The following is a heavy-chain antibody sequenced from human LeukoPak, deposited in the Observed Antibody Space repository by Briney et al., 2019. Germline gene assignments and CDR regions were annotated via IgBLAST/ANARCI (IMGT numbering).Heavy chain of an antibody. D-gene: IGHD3-16*01. CDR3: ARPAYTAAYDL. V-gene: IGHV3-74*01. Sequence: GGSLRLSCAASGFTFSAYWMHWVRQAPGKGLVWVSRINSDGFSIAYADSVKGRFTISRDNAKNTLYLQMNSLRAEDTAVYYCARPAYTAAYDLWGQGTMVTVSS. J-gene: IGHJ3*01. CDR2: INSDGFSI. CDR1: GFTFSAYW.